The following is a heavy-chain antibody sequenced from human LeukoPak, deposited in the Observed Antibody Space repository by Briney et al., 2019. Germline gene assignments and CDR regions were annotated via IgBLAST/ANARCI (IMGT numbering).Heavy chain of an antibody. V-gene: IGHV3-33*06. J-gene: IGHJ6*03. CDR3: AKVLAKYYYYYMDV. CDR2: IWYDGSNK. CDR1: GFTFSSYA. D-gene: IGHD3-3*02. Sequence: GGSLRLSCAASGFTFSSYAMSWVRQAPGKGLEWVAVIWYDGSNKYYADSVKGRFTISRDSSKNTLYLQMNSLRAEDTAVYYCAKVLAKYYYYYMDVWGKGTTVTVSS.